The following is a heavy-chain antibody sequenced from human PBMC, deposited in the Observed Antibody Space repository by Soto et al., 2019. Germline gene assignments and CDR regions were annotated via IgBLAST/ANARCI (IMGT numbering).Heavy chain of an antibody. CDR1: GGSISSSSYY. D-gene: IGHD3-9*01. V-gene: IGHV4-39*02. Sequence: SETLSLTCTVSGGSISSSSYYWGWIRQPPGKGLEWIGSIYYSGSTYYNPSLKSRVTISVDTSKNHFSLKLSSVTSADTAVYYCAREISYDILTGYYPYGRDVWGQGTTVTVSS. CDR3: AREISYDILTGYYPYGRDV. CDR2: IYYSGST. J-gene: IGHJ6*02.